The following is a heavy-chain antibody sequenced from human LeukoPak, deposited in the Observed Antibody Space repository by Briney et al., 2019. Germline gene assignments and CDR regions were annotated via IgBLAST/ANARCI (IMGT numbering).Heavy chain of an antibody. V-gene: IGHV3-23*01. CDR1: GFTLNSDA. J-gene: IGHJ4*02. CDR2: INAGST. CDR3: TTRLY. D-gene: IGHD1-14*01. Sequence: GGSLRLSCAASGFTLNSDAMSWVRQAPGKGLEWVSAINAGSTHYAGSVKGRFTISRDDSKNTVYLQMNSLKTEDAAVYYCTTRLYWGLGTLVTVSS.